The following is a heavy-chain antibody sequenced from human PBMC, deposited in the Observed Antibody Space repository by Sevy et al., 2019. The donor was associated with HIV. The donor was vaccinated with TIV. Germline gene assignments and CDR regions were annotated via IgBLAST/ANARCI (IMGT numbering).Heavy chain of an antibody. V-gene: IGHV3-9*01. CDR1: GFTFDDYA. CDR2: ISWNSGSI. CDR3: AKDIRGGRISYYDILTGFGPLDAFDI. D-gene: IGHD3-9*01. Sequence: GGSLRLSCAASGFTFDDYAMHWVRQAPGKGLEWVSGISWNSGSIGYADSVKGRFTISRDNAKNSLYLQMNSLRAEDTALYYFAKDIRGGRISYYDILTGFGPLDAFDIWGQGTMVTVSS. J-gene: IGHJ3*02.